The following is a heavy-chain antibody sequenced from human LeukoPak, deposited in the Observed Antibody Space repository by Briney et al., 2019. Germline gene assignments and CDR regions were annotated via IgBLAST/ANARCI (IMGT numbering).Heavy chain of an antibody. CDR2: INPNSGGT. V-gene: IGHV1-2*02. Sequence: AASVKVSCKASGYTFTGYYMHWVRQAPGQGLEWMGWINPNSGGTNYAQKFQGRVTMTRDTSISTAYMELSRLRSDDTAVYYCARDNRLIYGDFLDYWGQGTLVTVSS. D-gene: IGHD4-17*01. J-gene: IGHJ4*02. CDR1: GYTFTGYY. CDR3: ARDNRLIYGDFLDY.